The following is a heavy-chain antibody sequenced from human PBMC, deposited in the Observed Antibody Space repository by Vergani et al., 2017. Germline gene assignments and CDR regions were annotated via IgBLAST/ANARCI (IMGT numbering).Heavy chain of an antibody. CDR2: FSAYNGNT. V-gene: IGHV1-18*01. D-gene: IGHD2-8*01. Sequence: QVQLVPSGAEVKKPGASVTVSCKASGYTFTSYDINWVRQAPGQGLEWMGWFSAYNGNTNYAQKLQGRVTMTTDTSTSTAYMELRSLRSDDTAVYYCARDPGWSLPYAFDIWGQGTMVTVSS. CDR3: ARDPGWSLPYAFDI. J-gene: IGHJ3*02. CDR1: GYTFTSYD.